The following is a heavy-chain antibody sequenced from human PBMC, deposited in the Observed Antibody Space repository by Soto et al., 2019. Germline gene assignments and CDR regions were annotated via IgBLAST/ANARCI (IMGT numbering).Heavy chain of an antibody. CDR3: TRLLDRDGSLDYYYYGMYV. CDR2: IRSKANSYAT. V-gene: IGHV3-73*01. Sequence: PGGYLRLSCAASGVTFSGSAMHWVRQASGKGLEWVGRIRSKANSYATAYAASVKGRFTISRDDSKNTAYLQMNSLKTEDTAVYYCTRLLDRDGSLDYYYYGMYVWGQGTTLPVSS. CDR1: GVTFSGSA. D-gene: IGHD1-26*01. J-gene: IGHJ6*02.